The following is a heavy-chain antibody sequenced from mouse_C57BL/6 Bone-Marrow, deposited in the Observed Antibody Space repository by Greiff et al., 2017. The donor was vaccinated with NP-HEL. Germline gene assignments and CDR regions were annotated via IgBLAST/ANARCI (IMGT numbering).Heavy chain of an antibody. D-gene: IGHD1-1*01. CDR3: ARFPHYYGSRGYFDY. J-gene: IGHJ2*01. CDR2: IRNKANGYTT. CDR1: GFTFTDYY. Sequence: EVKLVESGGGLVQPGGSLSLSCAASGFTFTDYYMSWVRQPPGKALEWLGFIRNKANGYTTEYSASVKGRFTISKDNSQSFLYLQMNALRAEDSATYYCARFPHYYGSRGYFDYWGQGTTLTVSS. V-gene: IGHV7-3*01.